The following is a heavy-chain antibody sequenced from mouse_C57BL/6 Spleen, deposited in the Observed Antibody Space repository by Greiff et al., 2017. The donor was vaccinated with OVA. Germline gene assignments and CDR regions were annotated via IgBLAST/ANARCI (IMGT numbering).Heavy chain of an antibody. CDR3: ARTTGFDY. D-gene: IGHD1-1*01. CDR1: GFTFSSYA. J-gene: IGHJ2*01. V-gene: IGHV5-4*01. CDR2: ISDGGSYT. Sequence: EVQRVESGGGLVKPGGSLKLSCAASGFTFSSYAMSWVRQTPEKRLEWVATISDGGSYTYYPDNVKGRFTISRDNAKNNLYLQMSHLKSEDTAMYYCARTTGFDYWGQGTTLTVSS.